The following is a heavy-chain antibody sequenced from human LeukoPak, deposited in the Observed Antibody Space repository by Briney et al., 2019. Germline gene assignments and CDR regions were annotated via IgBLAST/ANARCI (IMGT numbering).Heavy chain of an antibody. D-gene: IGHD3-3*01. V-gene: IGHV1-69*06. CDR2: IIPIFGTA. Sequence: ASVKVSCKASGGTFSSYAISWVRQAPGQGLEWMGRIIPIFGTANYAQKFQGRVTITADKSTSTAYMELSSLRSEDTAVYYCASLWSGSDYYYYYYMDVWGKGTTVTVSS. J-gene: IGHJ6*03. CDR3: ASLWSGSDYYYYYYMDV. CDR1: GGTFSSYA.